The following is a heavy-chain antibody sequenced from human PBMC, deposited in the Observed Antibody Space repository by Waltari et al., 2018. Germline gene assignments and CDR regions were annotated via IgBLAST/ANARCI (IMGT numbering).Heavy chain of an antibody. J-gene: IGHJ5*02. CDR1: GGSISSYY. CDR3: ASHQPTGTKARGGAGFDP. Sequence: QVQLQESGPGLVKPSETLSLTCTVSGGSISSYYWTWIRQPPGKGLEWIGYIYYSGSTNYNPSLKSRVTISVDTSKNQFSLKLSSVTAADTAVYYCASHQPTGTKARGGAGFDPWGQGTLVTVSS. D-gene: IGHD1-7*01. CDR2: IYYSGST. V-gene: IGHV4-59*01.